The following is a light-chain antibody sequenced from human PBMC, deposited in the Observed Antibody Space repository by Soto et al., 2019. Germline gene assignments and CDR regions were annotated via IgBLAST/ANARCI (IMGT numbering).Light chain of an antibody. Sequence: EVVLTQSPATLSLSPGERATLSCRAIQSVSSSYLAWYQQKPGQSPRLLIYGASTRATGIPARFSGSGSGTEFTLTISSLQSEDFGVYYCHQYNNLWTFGQGTKVDIK. CDR3: HQYNNLWT. V-gene: IGKV3-15*01. CDR2: GAS. CDR1: QSVSSSY. J-gene: IGKJ1*01.